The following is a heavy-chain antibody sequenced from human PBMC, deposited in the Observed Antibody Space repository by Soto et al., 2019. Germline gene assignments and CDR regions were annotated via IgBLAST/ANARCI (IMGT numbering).Heavy chain of an antibody. V-gene: IGHV4-34*01. CDR2: INHSGST. CDR1: GGSFSGYY. Sequence: SETLSLTCAVSGGSFSGYYWSWILQPPGKGLEWIGEINHSGSTNYNPSLKSRVTISVDTSKTQFSLKLSSVSAADTAVYYCARDVVAVAAFDIWGQGTMVTVSS. D-gene: IGHD6-19*01. J-gene: IGHJ3*02. CDR3: ARDVVAVAAFDI.